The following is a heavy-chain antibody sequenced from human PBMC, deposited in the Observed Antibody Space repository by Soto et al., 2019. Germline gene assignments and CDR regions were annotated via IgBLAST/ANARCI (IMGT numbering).Heavy chain of an antibody. V-gene: IGHV1-18*01. CDR3: GMVDNNVTPIPQDV. CDR1: GYIFVNYG. CDR2: ISPYTGNT. J-gene: IGHJ6*02. Sequence: QVQLVQSGDEVKKPGASVKVSCKDSGYIFVNYGIAWVRQAPGQGLEWMGWISPYTGNTHSATKVQGRLTMTTNTSTSTAYMYLASLPSADTAVYYCGMVDNNVTPIPQDVWSPGTTV. D-gene: IGHD5-12*01.